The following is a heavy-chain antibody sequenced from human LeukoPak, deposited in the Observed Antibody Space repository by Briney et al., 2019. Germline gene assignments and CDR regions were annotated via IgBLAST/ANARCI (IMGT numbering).Heavy chain of an antibody. CDR2: IYYSGST. CDR1: GGSISRSSHY. Sequence: PSETLSLTCTVSGGSISRSSHYWSWVRQPPGKGLEWIGYIYYSGSTNYNPSLKSRVTISVDTSKNQFSLKLSSVTAADTAVYYCARVAYCGGDCWGTRYWYFDLWGRGTLVTVSS. CDR3: ARVAYCGGDCWGTRYWYFDL. V-gene: IGHV4-61*05. D-gene: IGHD2-21*02. J-gene: IGHJ2*01.